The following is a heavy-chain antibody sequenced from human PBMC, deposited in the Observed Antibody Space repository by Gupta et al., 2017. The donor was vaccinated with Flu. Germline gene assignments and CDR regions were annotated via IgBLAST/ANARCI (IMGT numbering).Heavy chain of an antibody. CDR3: AKVIIKYHVLLGAFDI. CDR2: ISGSGGST. D-gene: IGHD2-2*01. CDR1: GFTFSSYA. Sequence: EVQLLESGGGLVQPGGSLRLSCAASGFTFSSYAMSWVRQAPGKGLEWVSAISGSGGSTYYADSVKGRFTISRDNSKNTLYLQMNSLRAEDTAVYYCAKVIIKYHVLLGAFDIWGQGTMVTVSS. J-gene: IGHJ3*02. V-gene: IGHV3-23*01.